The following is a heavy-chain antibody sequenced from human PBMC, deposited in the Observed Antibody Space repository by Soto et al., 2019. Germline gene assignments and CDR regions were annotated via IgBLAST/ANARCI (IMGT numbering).Heavy chain of an antibody. CDR1: GFSFNYAW. CDR3: AKDPYSSGLVIAFDI. J-gene: IGHJ3*02. Sequence: PGGALRLSCAVSGFSFNYAWMSWVRQAPGKGLEWVGRIRSKTDGGTADYPAPVKGRFTISRDDSTNTLYLQMNSLRAEDTAVYYCAKDPYSSGLVIAFDIWGQGTIVTVSS. CDR2: IRSKTDGGTA. D-gene: IGHD6-19*01. V-gene: IGHV3-15*01.